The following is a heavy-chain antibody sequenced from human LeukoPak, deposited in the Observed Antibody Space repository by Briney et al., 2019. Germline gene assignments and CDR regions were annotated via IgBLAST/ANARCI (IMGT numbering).Heavy chain of an antibody. CDR3: AKRVVVAGFDY. V-gene: IGHV3-23*01. D-gene: IGHD2-2*01. J-gene: IGHJ4*02. CDR2: ISGSGGNT. CDR1: GHTFSSYG. Sequence: GGSLRLSCAASGHTFSSYGMHWVRQAPGKGLEWVSSISGSGGNTYYADSVKGRFIISRDNSKNTLYLQMNSLRAEDTAVYYCAKRVVVAGFDYWGQGTLVTVSS.